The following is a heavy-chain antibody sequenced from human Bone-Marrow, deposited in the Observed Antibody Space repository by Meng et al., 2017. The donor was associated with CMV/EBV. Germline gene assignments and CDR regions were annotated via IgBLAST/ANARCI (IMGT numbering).Heavy chain of an antibody. V-gene: IGHV1-18*01. CDR3: ARHYCSSTTCYGYFDY. D-gene: IGHD2-2*01. CDR2: ISTYNGDT. J-gene: IGHJ4*02. CDR1: GYTFMGYG. Sequence: ASVKVSCKASGYTFMGYGMSWVRLAPGQGLEWMGWISTYNGDTNYAQKLQGRVTMTTDTSTSTVYMELRSLRSDDTAVYYCARHYCSSTTCYGYFDYWGQGTLVTVPS.